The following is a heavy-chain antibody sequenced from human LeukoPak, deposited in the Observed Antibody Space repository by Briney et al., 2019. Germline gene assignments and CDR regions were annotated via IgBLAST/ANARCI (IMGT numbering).Heavy chain of an antibody. V-gene: IGHV4-38-2*02. CDR3: ARDLGAYYYDSSGSPQNDY. D-gene: IGHD3-22*01. Sequence: SETLSLTCTVSGYSISSGYYWGFIRQSPGKGLEWIGSIYHTGRTYYNPSLKSRLTISVDTSKNQFSLKLSSVTAADTAVYYCARDLGAYYYDSSGSPQNDYWGQGTLVTVSS. CDR2: IYHTGRT. CDR1: GYSISSGYY. J-gene: IGHJ4*02.